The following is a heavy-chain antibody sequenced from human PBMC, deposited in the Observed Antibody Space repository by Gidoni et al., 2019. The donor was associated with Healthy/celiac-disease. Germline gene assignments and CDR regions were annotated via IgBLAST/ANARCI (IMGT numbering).Heavy chain of an antibody. D-gene: IGHD3-22*01. CDR2: ISSSSSYI. CDR1: GFHFSSYS. Sequence: EVQLVESGGGMVKPGGSLRLSCAASGFHFSSYSMNWVRQAPGKGLEWVSSISSSSSYIYYADSVKGRFTISRDNAKNSLYLQMNSLRAEDTAVYYCARDHYYYDSSGYDYWGQGTLVTVSS. V-gene: IGHV3-21*01. CDR3: ARDHYYYDSSGYDY. J-gene: IGHJ4*02.